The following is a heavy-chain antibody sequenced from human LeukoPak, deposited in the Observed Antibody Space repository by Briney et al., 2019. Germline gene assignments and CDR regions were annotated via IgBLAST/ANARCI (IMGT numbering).Heavy chain of an antibody. CDR3: ARGRGGSSGWPYNYYYYYYMDV. Sequence: SETLSLTCAVYGGSFSGYYWSWIRQPPGKGLEWIGEINHSGSTNYNPSLKSRVTISVDTSKNQFSLKLSSVTAADTAVYYCARGRGGSSGWPYNYYYYYYMDVWGKGTTVTVSS. J-gene: IGHJ6*03. V-gene: IGHV4-34*01. CDR2: INHSGST. CDR1: GGSFSGYY. D-gene: IGHD6-19*01.